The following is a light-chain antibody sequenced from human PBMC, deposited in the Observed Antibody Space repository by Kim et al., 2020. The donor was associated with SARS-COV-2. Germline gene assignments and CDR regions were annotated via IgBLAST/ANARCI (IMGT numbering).Light chain of an antibody. CDR3: QQYYEWPWT. J-gene: IGKJ1*01. V-gene: IGKV3-15*01. Sequence: EIVMTQSPATLSVSPGERATLPCRASQSVSSTLAWYQQKPGQAPRLLIHGASTRATGIPARFSGSGSGTEFTLTISSLQSEDFAVYYCQQYYEWPWTFGQGTKVDIK. CDR1: QSVSST. CDR2: GAS.